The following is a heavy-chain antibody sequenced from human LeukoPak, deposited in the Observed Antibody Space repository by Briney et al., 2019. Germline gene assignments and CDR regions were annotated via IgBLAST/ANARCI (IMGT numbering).Heavy chain of an antibody. D-gene: IGHD6-13*01. CDR3: AKDTAAAAGTSQYYYYGMDV. J-gene: IGHJ6*02. CDR1: GFTFSSYA. Sequence: GGSLRLSCAASGFTFSSYAMSWVRQAPGKGLEWVSAISGSGGSTYYADSVKGRFTISIDNSKNTLYLQMNSLRAEDTAVYYCAKDTAAAAGTSQYYYYGMDVWGQGTTVTVSS. V-gene: IGHV3-23*01. CDR2: ISGSGGST.